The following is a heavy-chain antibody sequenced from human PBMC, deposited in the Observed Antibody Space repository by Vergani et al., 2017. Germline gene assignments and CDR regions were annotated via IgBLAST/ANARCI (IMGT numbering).Heavy chain of an antibody. J-gene: IGHJ5*02. D-gene: IGHD6-19*01. CDR2: IYYIGST. CDR3: ARHSTVEWLVKLGWIDP. Sequence: QLQLQESGPGLVNPSATLSLTCSVSGASIRSSNYSWGWIRQPPGKGLEWIASIYYIGSTYYNPSLKSRVTISVDTSKNQFSLKLSSVTAADTAVYFCARHSTVEWLVKLGWIDPWGQGILVTVSS. CDR1: GASIRSSNYS. V-gene: IGHV4-39*01.